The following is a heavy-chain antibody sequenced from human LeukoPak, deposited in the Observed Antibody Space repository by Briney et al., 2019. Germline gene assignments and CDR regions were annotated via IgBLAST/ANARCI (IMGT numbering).Heavy chain of an antibody. Sequence: AASVNVSCKASGYTFSSNAMNWVRQAPGQGLEWIGWINTNAGNPTYAQGVTGRFDFSLDTSVTTAYLQIGSLKDDDTAVYYCARSGFWTDNPAFDMWGQGTMVTVSS. CDR3: ARSGFWTDNPAFDM. CDR1: GYTFSSNA. J-gene: IGHJ3*02. D-gene: IGHD3/OR15-3a*01. CDR2: INTNAGNP. V-gene: IGHV7-4-1*01.